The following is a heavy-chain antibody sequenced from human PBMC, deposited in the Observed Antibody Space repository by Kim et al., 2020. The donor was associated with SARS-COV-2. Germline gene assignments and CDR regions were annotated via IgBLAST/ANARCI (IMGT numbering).Heavy chain of an antibody. CDR3: ARVVSVGLRYFDWQQPYYYYGMDV. CDR2: ISSSSSYI. V-gene: IGHV3-21*01. Sequence: GGSLRLSCAASGFTFSSYSMNWVRQAPGKGLEWVSSISSSSSYIYYADSVKGRFTISRDNAKNSLYLQMNSLRAEDTAVYYCARVVSVGLRYFDWQQPYYYYGMDVWGQGTTVTVSS. CDR1: GFTFSSYS. D-gene: IGHD3-9*01. J-gene: IGHJ6*02.